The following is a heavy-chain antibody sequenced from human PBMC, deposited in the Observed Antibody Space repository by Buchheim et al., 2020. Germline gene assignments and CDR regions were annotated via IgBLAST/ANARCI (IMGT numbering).Heavy chain of an antibody. D-gene: IGHD4-11*01. J-gene: IGHJ6*02. V-gene: IGHV3-30*04. CDR3: ARVGKSLFTTVTRLQYYYYGMDV. CDR1: GFTFSSYA. CDR2: ISYDGSNK. Sequence: QVQLVESGGGVVQPGRSLRLSCAASGFTFSSYAMHWVRQAPGKGLEWVAVISYDGSNKYYADSVKGRFTISSDNSKNTLYLQMNSLRAEDTAVYYCARVGKSLFTTVTRLQYYYYGMDVWGQGTT.